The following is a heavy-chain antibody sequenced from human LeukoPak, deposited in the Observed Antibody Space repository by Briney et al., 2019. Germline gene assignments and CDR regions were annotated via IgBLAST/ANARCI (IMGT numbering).Heavy chain of an antibody. D-gene: IGHD6-19*01. CDR1: GFTFSSYA. CDR3: AKDSSGWYFVLDY. V-gene: IGHV3-23*01. CDR2: ISGSGGST. J-gene: IGHJ4*02. Sequence: GGSLRLSCAASGFTFSSYAMSWVRQAPGKGLEWVSAISGSGGSTYCADSVKGRFTISRDNSKNTLYLQMNSLRAEDTAVYYCAKDSSGWYFVLDYWGQGTLVTVSS.